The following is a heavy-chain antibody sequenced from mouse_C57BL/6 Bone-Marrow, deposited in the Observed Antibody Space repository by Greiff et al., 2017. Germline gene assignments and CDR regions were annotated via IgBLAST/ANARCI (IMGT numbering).Heavy chain of an antibody. Sequence: VQVVESGPELVKPGASVKISCKASGYAFSSSWMNWVKQRPGKGLEWIGRIYPGDGATNYNGKFKGKATLTADKSSSTAYMQLSSLTSEDSAVYFCARCYGSSKYYYAMDYWGQGTSVTVSS. J-gene: IGHJ4*01. D-gene: IGHD1-1*01. CDR3: ARCYGSSKYYYAMDY. V-gene: IGHV1-82*01. CDR2: IYPGDGAT. CDR1: GYAFSSSW.